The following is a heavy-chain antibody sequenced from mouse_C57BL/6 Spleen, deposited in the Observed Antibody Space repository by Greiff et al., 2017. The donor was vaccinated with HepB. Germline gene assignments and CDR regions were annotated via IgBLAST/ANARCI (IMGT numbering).Heavy chain of an antibody. D-gene: IGHD2-4*01. CDR3: ARVDYDGGPFDY. CDR1: GFTFSSYA. J-gene: IGHJ2*01. V-gene: IGHV5-4*01. Sequence: EVHLVESGGGLVKPGGSLKLSCAASGFTFSSYAMSWVRQTPEKRLEWVATISDGGSYTYYPDNVKGRFTISRDNAKNNLYLQMSHLKSEDTAMYYCARVDYDGGPFDYWGQGTTLTVSS. CDR2: ISDGGSYT.